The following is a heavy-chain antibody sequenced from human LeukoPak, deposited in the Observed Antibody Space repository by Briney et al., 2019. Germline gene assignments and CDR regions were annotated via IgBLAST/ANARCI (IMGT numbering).Heavy chain of an antibody. D-gene: IGHD2-2*01. CDR1: CGSFSGYY. CDR3: AARYCSSTSCSAPHYFDY. J-gene: IGHJ4*02. V-gene: IGHV4-34*01. Sequence: PSETLSLTCAVYCGSFSGYYWSWIRQPPGKGLEWIGEINHSGSTNYNPSLKSRVTISVDTSKNQFSLKLSSVTAADTAVYYCAARYCSSTSCSAPHYFDYWGQGTLVTVSS. CDR2: INHSGST.